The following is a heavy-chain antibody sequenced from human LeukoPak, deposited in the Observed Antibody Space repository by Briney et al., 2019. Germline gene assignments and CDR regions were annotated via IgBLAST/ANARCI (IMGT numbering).Heavy chain of an antibody. CDR1: GFSFSRYS. Sequence: PGGSLRLSCAASGFSFSRYSLNWVRQAPGKGLVWVSRINSDGSSTSYADSVKGRFTISRDNSKNTLYLQMNSLRAEDTAVYYCAKLPSPDYGDYLAYYYYYMDVWGKGTTVTISS. CDR2: INSDGSST. J-gene: IGHJ6*03. V-gene: IGHV3-74*01. CDR3: AKLPSPDYGDYLAYYYYYMDV. D-gene: IGHD4-17*01.